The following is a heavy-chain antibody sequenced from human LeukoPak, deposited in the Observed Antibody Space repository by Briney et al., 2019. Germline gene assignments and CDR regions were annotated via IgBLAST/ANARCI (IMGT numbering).Heavy chain of an antibody. Sequence: SVKVSCKASGFTFTSSAMQWVRQARGQRLEWIGWIVVGSGNTNYAQEFQERVTITRDMSTSTAYMELSSLRSEDTAVYYCAAQPHDYDYVWGSYRWSDAFDIWGQGTMVTVSS. CDR2: IVVGSGNT. D-gene: IGHD3-16*02. CDR1: GFTFTSSA. J-gene: IGHJ3*02. CDR3: AAQPHDYDYVWGSYRWSDAFDI. V-gene: IGHV1-58*02.